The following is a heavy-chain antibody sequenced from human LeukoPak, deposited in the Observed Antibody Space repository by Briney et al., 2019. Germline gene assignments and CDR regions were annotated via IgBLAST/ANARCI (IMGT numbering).Heavy chain of an antibody. CDR1: SGSISSGTHY. CDR3: ARVLTIGGMRFDS. V-gene: IGHV4-31*01. Sequence: PSETLSLTCNVSSGSISSGTHYWSWVRQRPGKGLEWIGHIFHSGSTYYNPSLQSQSIISIDTSKNQFSLNLNSVTAADTAVYYCARVLTIGGMRFDSWAREPWSPSPQ. J-gene: IGHJ4*02. D-gene: IGHD3-10*01. CDR2: IFHSGST.